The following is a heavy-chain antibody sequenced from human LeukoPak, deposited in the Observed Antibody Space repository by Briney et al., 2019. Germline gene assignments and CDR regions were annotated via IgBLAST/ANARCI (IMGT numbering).Heavy chain of an antibody. D-gene: IGHD6-13*01. V-gene: IGHV4-38-2*02. CDR3: ARDKKSVSSSWYYYGMDV. J-gene: IGHJ6*04. CDR2: IYHSGST. Sequence: SETLSLTCAVSGYSISSGYYWGWIRQPPVKGLEWIGSIYHSGSTYYNPSLKSRVTISVDTSKNQFSLKLSSVTAADTAVYYCARDKKSVSSSWYYYGMDVWGKGTTVTVSS. CDR1: GYSISSGYY.